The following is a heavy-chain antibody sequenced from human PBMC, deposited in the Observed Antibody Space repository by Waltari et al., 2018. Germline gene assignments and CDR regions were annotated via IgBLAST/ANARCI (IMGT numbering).Heavy chain of an antibody. V-gene: IGHV1-46*01. CDR2: INPNGGSA. CDR3: ARVPPGPYYFYY. Sequence: QVQLVQSGAEVKKPGASVNVSCKASGYPFANFYIHWVRQAPGHGLEWMGKINPNGGSAGYAQRFKGRIIMTTDTSTGTVYMELNSLTSNDTAVYFCARVPPGPYYFYYWGQGTLVTVSS. CDR1: GYPFANFY. J-gene: IGHJ4*02.